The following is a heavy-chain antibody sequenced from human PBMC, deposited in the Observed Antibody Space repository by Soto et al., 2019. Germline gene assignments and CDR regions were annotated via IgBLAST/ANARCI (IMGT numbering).Heavy chain of an antibody. J-gene: IGHJ6*02. CDR2: IYHSGST. Sequence: PSATLSLTRAVSGGSISSSNWRSRVRQPPGKGLEWIGEIYHSGSTNYNPSLKSRVTISVDKSKNQFSLKLSSVTAADTAVYYCARTEQLVYYYYYGMDVWGQGTTVT. D-gene: IGHD6-13*01. CDR3: ARTEQLVYYYYYGMDV. CDR1: GGSISSSNW. V-gene: IGHV4-4*02.